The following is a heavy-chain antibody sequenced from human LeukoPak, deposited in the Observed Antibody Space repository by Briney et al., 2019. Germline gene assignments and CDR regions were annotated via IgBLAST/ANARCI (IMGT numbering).Heavy chain of an antibody. J-gene: IGHJ4*02. V-gene: IGHV1-58*02. CDR1: GFTFTSSA. D-gene: IGHD3-16*01. CDR3: AADGARGEGY. Sequence: SVKVSCKASGFTFTSSAMQLVRQARGQRLEWIGWIVVGSGNTNYAQKFQERVTITRDMSTSTAYMELSSLRSEDTAVYYCAADGARGEGYWGQGTLVTVSS. CDR2: IVVGSGNT.